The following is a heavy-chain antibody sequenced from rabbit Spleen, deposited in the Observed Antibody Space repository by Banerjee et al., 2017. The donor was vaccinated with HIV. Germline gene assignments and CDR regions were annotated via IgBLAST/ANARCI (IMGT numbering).Heavy chain of an antibody. J-gene: IGHJ6*01. CDR2: IEVGSSDFA. Sequence: QEQLVESGGGLVKPGASLTLICTASGFSFSSGYDMSWVRQAPGKGLEWIACIEVGSSDFAYFATWAKGRFTISKTSSTTVSLQVARLTAADTATYFCARDTGSSFSSYGMDLWGQGTLVTVS. CDR1: GFSFSSGYD. CDR3: ARDTGSSFSSYGMDL. V-gene: IGHV1S45*01. D-gene: IGHD8-1*01.